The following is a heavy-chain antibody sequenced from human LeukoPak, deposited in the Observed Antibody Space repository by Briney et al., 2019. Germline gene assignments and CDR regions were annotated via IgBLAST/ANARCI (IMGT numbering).Heavy chain of an antibody. CDR3: AKLGDILTGYPYYFDY. V-gene: IGHV3-23*01. Sequence: GGSLRLSCAASGFTFTNYWMSWVRQAPGKGLEWVSTVSTTGGSTYYADSVKGRFTISRDNSKDTLYLQMSSLRAEDTAVYYCAKLGDILTGYPYYFDYWGQGTLVTVSS. D-gene: IGHD3-9*01. J-gene: IGHJ4*02. CDR2: VSTTGGST. CDR1: GFTFTNYW.